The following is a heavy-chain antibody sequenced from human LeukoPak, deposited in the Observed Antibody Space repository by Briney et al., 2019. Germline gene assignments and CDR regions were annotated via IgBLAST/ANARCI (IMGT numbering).Heavy chain of an antibody. J-gene: IGHJ4*02. Sequence: PGGPLRLSCAASGFTFSSYAMSWVRQAPGKGLEWVSAISGSGGSTYYADSVKGRFTISRDNSKNTLYLQMNSLRAEDTAVYYCAKEGELLWFGELSYYFDYWGQGTLVTVSS. CDR2: ISGSGGST. CDR3: AKEGELLWFGELSYYFDY. V-gene: IGHV3-23*01. D-gene: IGHD3-10*01. CDR1: GFTFSSYA.